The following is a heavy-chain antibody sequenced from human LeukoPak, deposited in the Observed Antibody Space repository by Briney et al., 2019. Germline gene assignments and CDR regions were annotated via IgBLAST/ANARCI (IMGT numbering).Heavy chain of an antibody. CDR2: ISGSGGST. CDR3: AKGVVPAHYYYYGMDV. CDR1: GFTFTSYG. D-gene: IGHD2-2*01. V-gene: IGHV3-23*01. Sequence: GGSLRLSCAASGFTFTSYGMGWVRQAPGKGLEWVSAISGSGGSTYYADSVKGRFTISRDNSKNTLYLQMNSLRAEDTAVYYCAKGVVPAHYYYYGMDVWGQGTTVTVSS. J-gene: IGHJ6*02.